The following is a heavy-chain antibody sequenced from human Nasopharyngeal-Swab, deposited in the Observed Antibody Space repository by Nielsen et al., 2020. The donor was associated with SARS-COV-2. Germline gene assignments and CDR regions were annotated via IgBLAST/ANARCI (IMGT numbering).Heavy chain of an antibody. J-gene: IGHJ6*02. CDR2: IYSGGRT. V-gene: IGHV3-53*01. CDR3: ARGSFDYYYGMDV. Sequence: GGSLRLSCAASGFTVSSNYMSWVRQAPGKGLEWVSVIYSGGRTYYADSVKGRFTITRDNSKNTLYLQMNSLRAEDTAVYYCARGSFDYYYGMDVWGQGTTVTVSS. CDR1: GFTVSSNY.